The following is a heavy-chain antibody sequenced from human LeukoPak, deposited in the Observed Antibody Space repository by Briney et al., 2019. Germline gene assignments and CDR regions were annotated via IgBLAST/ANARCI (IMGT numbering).Heavy chain of an antibody. V-gene: IGHV4-59*08. J-gene: IGHJ4*02. CDR2: IHYTGST. CDR1: GSSISSLY. CDR3: ARHRAYSSSSPFDY. Sequence: KPSETLSLTCSVSGSSISSLYWSWIRQPPGKGLEWIGYIHYTGSTNYNLSLKSRVTMFVDMSKNQFSLRLSSVTAADTAVYYCARHRAYSSSSPFDYWGQGTLVTVSS. D-gene: IGHD6-6*01.